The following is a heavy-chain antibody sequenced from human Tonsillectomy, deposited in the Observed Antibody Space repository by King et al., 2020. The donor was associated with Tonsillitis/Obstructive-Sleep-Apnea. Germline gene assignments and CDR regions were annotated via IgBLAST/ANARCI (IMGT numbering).Heavy chain of an antibody. D-gene: IGHD6-13*01. CDR2: IYYSGST. CDR1: GGSISSGGYY. CDR3: ERVVAAAGSSWFDP. Sequence: QLQESGPGLVKPSQTLSLTCTVSGGSISSGGYYWSWIRQHPGKGLEWIGYIYYSGSTYYNPSLKSLVTISVDTSKNQLSLKLSSVTAADTAVYFCERVVAAAGSSWFDPWGQGTLVTVSS. V-gene: IGHV4-31*01. J-gene: IGHJ5*02.